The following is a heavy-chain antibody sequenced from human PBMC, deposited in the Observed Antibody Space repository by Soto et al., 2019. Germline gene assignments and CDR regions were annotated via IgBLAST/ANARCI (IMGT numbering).Heavy chain of an antibody. D-gene: IGHD5-12*01. CDR3: ARGRAGYGGNLDY. Sequence: EVQLVESGGGLVQPGGSLRLSCAASGFTFSYNSMNWVRQAPGKGLEWVSYINSGSSSIYYADSVKGRFTISSDNAKTSLYLQMNSLRDEDTAVYFCARGRAGYGGNLDYWGQGTLVTVSS. V-gene: IGHV3-48*02. CDR2: INSGSSSI. CDR1: GFTFSYNS. J-gene: IGHJ4*02.